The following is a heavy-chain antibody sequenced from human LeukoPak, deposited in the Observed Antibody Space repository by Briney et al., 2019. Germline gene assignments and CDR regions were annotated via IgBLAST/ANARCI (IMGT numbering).Heavy chain of an antibody. V-gene: IGHV3-30*18. CDR1: GFTFSSHG. J-gene: IGHJ4*02. CDR3: AKEEGSSWFDY. CDR2: ISYDGSNK. Sequence: PGGSLRLSCAASGFTFSSHGMHWVRQAPGKGLEWVAVISYDGSNKYYADSVKGRFTISRDNSKNTLYLQMNSLRAEDTAVYYCAKEEGSSWFDYWGQGTLVTVSS. D-gene: IGHD6-13*01.